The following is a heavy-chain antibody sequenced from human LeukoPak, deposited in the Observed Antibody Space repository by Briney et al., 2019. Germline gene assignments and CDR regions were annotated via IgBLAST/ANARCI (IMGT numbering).Heavy chain of an antibody. J-gene: IGHJ6*03. CDR2: IYSGGST. V-gene: IGHV3-66*02. CDR3: ARDYRYMDV. D-gene: IGHD3-10*01. CDR1: GFTVSSNY. Sequence: GGSLRLSCAASGFTVSSNYMCWVRQAPGKGLEWVSIIYSGGSTYYADSVKGRFIVSRDSSENTLYLQMNSLRVEDTAVYFCARDYRYMDVWGKGTTVTVSS.